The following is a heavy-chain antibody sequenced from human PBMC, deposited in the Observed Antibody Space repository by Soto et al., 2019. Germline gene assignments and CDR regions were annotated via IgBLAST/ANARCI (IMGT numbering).Heavy chain of an antibody. CDR3: ATRTERGGY. D-gene: IGHD1-1*01. Sequence: QVQLVQSGAEVKKPGASVKVSCKASGYSFTSYEVNWVRQATGQGLEWLGWMNPDRGNTGYGEKFRGKITMTRNTAISTAYMEQSSLRYEDTAVYYCATRTERGGYWGQGTLVTVSS. V-gene: IGHV1-8*01. CDR2: MNPDRGNT. CDR1: GYSFTSYE. J-gene: IGHJ4*02.